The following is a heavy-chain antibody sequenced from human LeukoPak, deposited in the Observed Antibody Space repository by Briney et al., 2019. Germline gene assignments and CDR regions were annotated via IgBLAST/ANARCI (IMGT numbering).Heavy chain of an antibody. CDR1: GFTFSGSA. D-gene: IGHD6-19*01. Sequence: GGSLRLSCAASGFTFSGSAMHWVRQASGEGLEWVGRIRSKANSYATAYAASVKGRFTISRDDSKNTAYLQMNSLKTEDTAVYYCTGTDSSGWRDSDYWGQGTLVTVSS. CDR2: IRSKANSYAT. J-gene: IGHJ4*02. V-gene: IGHV3-73*01. CDR3: TGTDSSGWRDSDY.